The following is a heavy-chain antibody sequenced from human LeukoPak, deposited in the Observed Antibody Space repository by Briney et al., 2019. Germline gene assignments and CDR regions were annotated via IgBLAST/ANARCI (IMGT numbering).Heavy chain of an antibody. CDR2: INPDGSIR. D-gene: IGHD1-26*01. V-gene: IGHV3-74*03. CDR1: GPTFSTYW. CDR3: AREARVGGALQY. J-gene: IGHJ4*02. Sequence: TGGSLRLSCAASGPTFSTYWMHWVRQAPGKGLAWVARINPDGSIRTYANSVQGRVTISRDTAKDTLFLQMNSLRAEDTAVYYCAREARVGGALQYWGQGTPVTVSS.